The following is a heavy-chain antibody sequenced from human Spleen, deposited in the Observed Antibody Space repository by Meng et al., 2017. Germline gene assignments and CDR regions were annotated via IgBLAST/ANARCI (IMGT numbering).Heavy chain of an antibody. Sequence: VVLVQSGAVMMKPRSSVKVSCKASGGTSSSVITWVRQAPGQGLEWMGLVAPEDGKPIYAEKFQDRVTITADTSTDTAYMELSSLRSEDTAIYYCATAPLTGLSFDYWGQGTLVTVSS. J-gene: IGHJ4*02. CDR2: VAPEDGKP. V-gene: IGHV1-69-2*01. CDR1: GGTSSSV. CDR3: ATAPLTGLSFDY. D-gene: IGHD3-9*01.